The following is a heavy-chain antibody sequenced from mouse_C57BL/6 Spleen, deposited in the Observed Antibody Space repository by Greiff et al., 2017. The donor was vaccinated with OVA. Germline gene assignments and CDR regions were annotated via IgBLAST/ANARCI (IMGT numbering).Heavy chain of an antibody. Sequence: VQLKQSGAELVRPGASVKLSCTASGFNIKDYYMHWVKQRPEQGLEWIGRIAPEDGDTEYAPKFQGKATMTADTSSNTAYLQLSSLTSEDTAVYYCTTSFITTVVPPFAYWGQGTLVTVSA. J-gene: IGHJ3*01. V-gene: IGHV14-1*01. CDR2: IAPEDGDT. CDR3: TTSFITTVVPPFAY. CDR1: GFNIKDYY. D-gene: IGHD1-1*01.